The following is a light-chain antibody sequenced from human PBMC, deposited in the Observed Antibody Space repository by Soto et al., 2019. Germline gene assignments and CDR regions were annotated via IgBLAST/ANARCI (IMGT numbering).Light chain of an antibody. CDR3: QHYNSYPDA. J-gene: IGKJ1*01. CDR2: DAS. V-gene: IGKV1-5*01. Sequence: DIQMTQSPSTVSASVGDRVSITCRASQDISRWLAWYQQKPGKAPKVLICDASSFRRGVPTRFTGSGSGTEFPLTISLLQPDDFVPYYCQHYNSYPDAFGQGTKVDIK. CDR1: QDISRW.